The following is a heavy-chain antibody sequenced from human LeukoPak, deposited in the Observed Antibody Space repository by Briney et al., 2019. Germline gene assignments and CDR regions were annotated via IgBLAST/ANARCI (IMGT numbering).Heavy chain of an antibody. CDR2: INPSGGST. Sequence: ASVKVSCKASGYTFSSYYLHWVRQAPGQGLEWMGIINPSGGSTTYAQKFQARVTMTRDTSTSTVFMELSSLRSEDTAMYYCARDKKIRVGYSSNWYQHDAFDIWGQGTMVTVSS. CDR1: GYTFSSYY. V-gene: IGHV1-46*01. J-gene: IGHJ3*02. D-gene: IGHD6-13*01. CDR3: ARDKKIRVGYSSNWYQHDAFDI.